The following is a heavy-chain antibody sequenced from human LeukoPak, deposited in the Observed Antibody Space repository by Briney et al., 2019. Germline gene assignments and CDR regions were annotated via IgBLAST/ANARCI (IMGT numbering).Heavy chain of an antibody. J-gene: IGHJ6*02. Sequence: GGSLRLSCAASGFTLSSYWMHWVRQVPGKGLVWVSRINSDGSSTSYADSVKGRFTISRDNAKNTLYLQMNSLRAEDAAVYYCARAISYTNYGMDVWGQGTTVTVSS. CDR3: ARAISYTNYGMDV. CDR1: GFTLSSYW. V-gene: IGHV3-74*01. CDR2: INSDGSST. D-gene: IGHD4-11*01.